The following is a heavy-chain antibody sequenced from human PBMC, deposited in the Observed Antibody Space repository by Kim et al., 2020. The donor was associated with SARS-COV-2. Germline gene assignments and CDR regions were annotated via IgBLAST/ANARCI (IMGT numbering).Heavy chain of an antibody. CDR2: ISSSGSTI. CDR1: GFTFSSYE. Sequence: GGSLRLSCAASGFTFSSYEMNWVRQAPGKGLEWVSYISSSGSTIYYADSVKGRFTISRDNAKNSLYLQMNSLRAEDTAVYYCARERNWYFDLWGRGTLVTVSS. V-gene: IGHV3-48*03. CDR3: ARERNWYFDL. J-gene: IGHJ2*01.